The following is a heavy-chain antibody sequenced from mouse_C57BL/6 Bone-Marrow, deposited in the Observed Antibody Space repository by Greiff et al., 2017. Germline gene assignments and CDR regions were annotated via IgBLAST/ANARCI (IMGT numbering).Heavy chain of an antibody. V-gene: IGHV3-6*01. Sequence: EVQLMESGPGLVKPSQSLSLTCSVTGFSITSGYYWNWIRQFPGNKLEWMGYISYDGSNNYNPSLKNRISITRDTSKNKFFLKLNSVTTEDTATYYCARSSSPWFAYWGQGTLVTVSA. J-gene: IGHJ3*01. CDR3: ARSSSPWFAY. CDR2: ISYDGSN. D-gene: IGHD1-1*01. CDR1: GFSITSGYY.